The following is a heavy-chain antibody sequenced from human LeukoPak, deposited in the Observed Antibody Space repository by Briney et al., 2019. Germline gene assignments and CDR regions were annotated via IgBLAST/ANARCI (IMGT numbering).Heavy chain of an antibody. Sequence: SETLSLTCTVSGGSISSSSYYWGWIRQPPGKGLEWIGSIYYSGSTYYNPSLKSRVTISIDTSKNQVSLKLSSVTAADTAVYYCASTIVVVPAAIGGHDAFDIWGQGTMVTVSS. D-gene: IGHD2-2*01. CDR3: ASTIVVVPAAIGGHDAFDI. CDR1: GGSISSSSYY. J-gene: IGHJ3*02. V-gene: IGHV4-39*01. CDR2: IYYSGST.